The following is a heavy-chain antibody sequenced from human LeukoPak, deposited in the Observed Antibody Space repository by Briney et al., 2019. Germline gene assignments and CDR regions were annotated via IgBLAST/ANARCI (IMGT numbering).Heavy chain of an antibody. D-gene: IGHD1-26*01. Sequence: GSSVKVSCKASGGTFSSYTISWVRQAPGQGLEWMGRIIPILGTANYAQKFQGRVTITADKSTSTAYMELSSLRSEDTAVYYCAREGGSYFFDYWGQGTLVTVSS. V-gene: IGHV1-69*08. J-gene: IGHJ4*02. CDR3: AREGGSYFFDY. CDR2: IIPILGTA. CDR1: GGTFSSYT.